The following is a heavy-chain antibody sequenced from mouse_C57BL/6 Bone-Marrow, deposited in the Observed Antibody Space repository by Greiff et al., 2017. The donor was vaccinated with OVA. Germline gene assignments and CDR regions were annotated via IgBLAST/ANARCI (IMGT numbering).Heavy chain of an antibody. CDR3: ARLGGGKSPFAY. CDR1: GFTFSSYG. Sequence: EVQRVESGGDLVKPGGSLKLSCAASGFTFSSYGMSWVRQTPDKRLEWVATISSGGSYTYYPDSVKGRFTISRDNAKNTLYLQMSSLKSEDTAMYYCARLGGGKSPFAYWGQGTLVTVSA. J-gene: IGHJ3*01. V-gene: IGHV5-6*01. D-gene: IGHD3-3*01. CDR2: ISSGGSYT.